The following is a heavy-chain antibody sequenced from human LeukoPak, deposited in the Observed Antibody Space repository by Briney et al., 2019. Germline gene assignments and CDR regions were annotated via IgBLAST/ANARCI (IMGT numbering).Heavy chain of an antibody. D-gene: IGHD5-18*01. Sequence: GGSLRLSCAASGFTFSSYAMTWVRQAPGKGLEWVSATSGSGGNTYYADSVKGRFTISRDNSKDTLYLQMNSLRAEDTAVYYCAKERPVDTAMVRPFDYWGQGTLVTVSS. CDR2: TSGSGGNT. CDR3: AKERPVDTAMVRPFDY. J-gene: IGHJ4*02. V-gene: IGHV3-23*01. CDR1: GFTFSSYA.